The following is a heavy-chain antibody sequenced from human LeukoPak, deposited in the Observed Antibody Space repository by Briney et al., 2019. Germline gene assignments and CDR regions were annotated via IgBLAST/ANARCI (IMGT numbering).Heavy chain of an antibody. CDR3: ANWGGLRPHAY. D-gene: IGHD5-12*01. Sequence: GRSLRLSCAASGFTFSSYAMHWVRQAPGKGLEWVAVISYDGSNKYYADSVKGRFTISRDNSKNTLYLQMNSLRAEDTAVYYCANWGGLRPHAYWGQGTLVTVSS. V-gene: IGHV3-30*04. CDR1: GFTFSSYA. J-gene: IGHJ4*02. CDR2: ISYDGSNK.